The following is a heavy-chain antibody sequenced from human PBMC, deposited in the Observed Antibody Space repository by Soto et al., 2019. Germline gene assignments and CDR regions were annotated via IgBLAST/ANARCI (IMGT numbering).Heavy chain of an antibody. J-gene: IGHJ5*02. CDR1: GFTFINYN. Sequence: PGGSLRLSCAASGFTFINYNMYSVRQPPRKGLEWVSSISTSSSYIHYADSVKGRFTISRDNAKDSLYLQMDSLRAEDTAVYYCARSSSPSCYEGWFDPWGQGALVTVSS. V-gene: IGHV3-21*01. D-gene: IGHD2-2*01. CDR3: ARSSSPSCYEGWFDP. CDR2: ISTSSSYI.